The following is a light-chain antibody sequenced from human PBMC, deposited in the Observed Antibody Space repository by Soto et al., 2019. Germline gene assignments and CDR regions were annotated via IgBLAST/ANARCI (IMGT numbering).Light chain of an antibody. CDR3: QQYGNSPYT. Sequence: EIVLTQSPGTLSLSPGESATLSCRASQSVDNNYVAWYQQKPGQAPTLLIHGASYRAAGIPDRFSGSGSGTDFTLTISRLEPEVFAVFHCQQYGNSPYTFGQGTKLEI. V-gene: IGKV3-20*01. CDR1: QSVDNNY. CDR2: GAS. J-gene: IGKJ2*01.